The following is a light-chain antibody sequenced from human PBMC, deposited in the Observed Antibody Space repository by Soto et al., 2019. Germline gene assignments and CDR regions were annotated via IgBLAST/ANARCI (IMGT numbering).Light chain of an antibody. CDR3: MQALQTPPT. CDR1: QSLLHSNGYNY. V-gene: IGKV2-28*01. CDR2: LGS. Sequence: DIVMTQSPLSLPVTPGEPASFSCRSSQSLLHSNGYNYLDWYLQKPGQSPQLLIYLGSNRASGVPDRFSGSGSGTDFTLKISRVEAEDVGVYYCMQALQTPPTFGQGTKVDIK. J-gene: IGKJ1*01.